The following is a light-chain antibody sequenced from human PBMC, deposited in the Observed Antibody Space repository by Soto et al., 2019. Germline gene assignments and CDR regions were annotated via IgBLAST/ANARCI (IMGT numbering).Light chain of an antibody. V-gene: IGLV1-51*02. CDR2: ENN. CDR1: SSNIGNNY. Sequence: QSALTQPPSVSAAPGQKVTISCSGSSSNIGNNYVSWYQQLPGTAPKLLIYENNKRPSGIPDRFSGSKSGTSATLGITGLQTGDEADYYCGTWDSSLSPVVFGGGTKLTVL. J-gene: IGLJ2*01. CDR3: GTWDSSLSPVV.